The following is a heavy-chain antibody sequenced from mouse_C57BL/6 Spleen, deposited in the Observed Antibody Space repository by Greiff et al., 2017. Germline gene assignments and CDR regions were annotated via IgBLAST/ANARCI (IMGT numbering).Heavy chain of an antibody. D-gene: IGHD2-2*01. V-gene: IGHV2-2*01. J-gene: IGHJ1*03. CDR1: GFSLTSYG. CDR2: IWSGGST. CDR3: ARNGGYDVQGPWYFDV. Sequence: QVQLKESGPGLVQPSQSLSITCTVSGFSLTSYGVHWVRQSPGKGLEWLGVIWSGGSTDYNAAFISRLSISKDNSKSQVFFKMNSLQADDTAIYYCARNGGYDVQGPWYFDVWGTGTTVTVSS.